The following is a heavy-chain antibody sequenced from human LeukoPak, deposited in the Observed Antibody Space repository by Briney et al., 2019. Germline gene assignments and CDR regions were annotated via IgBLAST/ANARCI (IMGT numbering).Heavy chain of an antibody. CDR2: ISSSGSYI. CDR3: ARGDRCGWDPPWWNYYYYMDV. V-gene: IGHV3-21*04. CDR1: RFTFSSYS. J-gene: IGHJ6*03. D-gene: IGHD6-19*01. Sequence: GGSLRLSCAASRFTFSSYSMNWVRQAPGKGLEWVSSISSSGSYIYYADSVKGRFTISRDNAKNSLYLQMNSLRADDTAVYYCARGDRCGWDPPWWNYYYYMDVWGKGTTVTVSS.